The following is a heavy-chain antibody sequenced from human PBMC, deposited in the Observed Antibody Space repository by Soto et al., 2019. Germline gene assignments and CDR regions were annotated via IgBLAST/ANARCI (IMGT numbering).Heavy chain of an antibody. Sequence: QVKLVESGGGVVHAGTSLRLSCAASGFSFHSYAMHWVRQAPGKGLEWLSFISYDGRNEYYADSVKGRFTVSRDSSKDTLYLEINTLKREDTAVYYCARDGCPNGVCFNDYWGQGTLVTVSP. CDR2: ISYDGRNE. CDR1: GFSFHSYA. CDR3: ARDGCPNGVCFNDY. V-gene: IGHV3-30*04. D-gene: IGHD2-8*01. J-gene: IGHJ4*02.